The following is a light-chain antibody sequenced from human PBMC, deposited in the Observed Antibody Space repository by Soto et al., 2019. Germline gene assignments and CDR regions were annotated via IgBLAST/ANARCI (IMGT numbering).Light chain of an antibody. CDR1: PSVGRNY. Sequence: EIVLKQSPGTLSLSPGERATLSCRASPSVGRNYLAWYQQKPGQAPRLLIHAASSRATSIPDTYSGSGSETDFTLTISRLEPEDFAVYYCQQYAESPLTFGGGTKVEIK. J-gene: IGKJ4*01. V-gene: IGKV3-20*01. CDR2: AAS. CDR3: QQYAESPLT.